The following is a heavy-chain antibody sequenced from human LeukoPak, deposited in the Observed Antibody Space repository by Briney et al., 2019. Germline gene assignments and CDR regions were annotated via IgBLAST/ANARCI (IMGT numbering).Heavy chain of an antibody. CDR2: IYSGGTT. CDR3: ARADGSSSFPDY. CDR1: GFTVSSNY. J-gene: IGHJ4*02. Sequence: PGGSLRLSCAASGFTVSSNYMSWVRQAPGKGLEWVSVIYSGGTTYYADSVKGRFTISRDNSKNTLYLQMNSLRAEDTAVYYCARADGSSSFPDYWGQGTLVTVSS. V-gene: IGHV3-66*01. D-gene: IGHD6-13*01.